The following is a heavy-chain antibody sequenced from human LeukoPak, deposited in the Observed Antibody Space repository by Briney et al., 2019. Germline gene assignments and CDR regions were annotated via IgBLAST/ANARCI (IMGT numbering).Heavy chain of an antibody. CDR1: GGSFSGYY. J-gene: IGHJ4*02. CDR2: INHSGST. CDR3: ARHRRRVYSSSGGVDY. Sequence: SETLSLTCAVYGGSFSGYYWSWIRQPPGKGLEWIGEINHSGSTNYNPSLKSRVTISVDTSKNQFSLKLSSVTAADTAVYYCARHRRRVYSSSGGVDYWGQGTLVTVSS. D-gene: IGHD6-6*01. V-gene: IGHV4-34*01.